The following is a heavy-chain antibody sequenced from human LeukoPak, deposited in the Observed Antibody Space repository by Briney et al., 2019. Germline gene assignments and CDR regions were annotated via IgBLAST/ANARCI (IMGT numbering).Heavy chain of an antibody. CDR3: ARHYGGNPYFDY. J-gene: IGHJ4*02. CDR1: GGTFSSYA. CDR2: IIPIFGTA. D-gene: IGHD4-23*01. Sequence: ASVKVSCKASGGTFSSYAISWVRQAPGQGLEWMGGIIPIFGTANYAQKCQGRVTITTDESTSTAYMELSSLRSEDTAVYYCARHYGGNPYFDYWGQGTLVTVSS. V-gene: IGHV1-69*05.